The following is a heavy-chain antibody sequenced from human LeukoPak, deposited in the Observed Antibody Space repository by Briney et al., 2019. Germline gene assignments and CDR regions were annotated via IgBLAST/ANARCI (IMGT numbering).Heavy chain of an antibody. CDR2: IYHSGST. D-gene: IGHD2-2*01. CDR3: AGDIVVVPGDAFDI. J-gene: IGHJ3*02. Sequence: PSETLSLTCAVYGGSFSGYYWSWIRQPPGKGLEWIGEIYHSGSTNYNPSLKSRVTISVDKSKNQFSLKLSSVTAADTAVYYCAGDIVVVPGDAFDIWGQGTMVTVSS. V-gene: IGHV4-34*01. CDR1: GGSFSGYY.